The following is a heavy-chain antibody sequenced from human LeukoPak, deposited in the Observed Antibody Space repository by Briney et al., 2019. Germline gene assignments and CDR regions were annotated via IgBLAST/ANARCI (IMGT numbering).Heavy chain of an antibody. CDR2: ISGSGGST. D-gene: IGHD6-13*01. CDR1: GFTFSSYA. J-gene: IGHJ4*02. V-gene: IGHV3-23*01. CDR3: AEGGRIAAAGRSPHHFDY. Sequence: GRSLRLSCAASGFTFSSYAMRWVRQAPGKGLEWVSAISGSGGSTYYADSVKGRFTISRDNSKNTLYLQMDSLRAEDTAVYYCAEGGRIAAAGRSPHHFDYWGQAPVV.